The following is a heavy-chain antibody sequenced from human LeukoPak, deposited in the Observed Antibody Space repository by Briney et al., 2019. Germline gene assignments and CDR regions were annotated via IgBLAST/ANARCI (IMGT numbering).Heavy chain of an antibody. Sequence: PGGSLRLSCAASGFTFSSYWMHWVRQAPGKGLVWVSRINSDGSSTSYADSVKGRFTISRDNAKNTLYLQMNSLRAEDTAVYYCARSGGDYSGGMDVWGQGTTVTVSS. CDR1: GFTFSSYW. CDR2: INSDGSST. D-gene: IGHD4-17*01. V-gene: IGHV3-74*01. J-gene: IGHJ6*02. CDR3: ARSGGDYSGGMDV.